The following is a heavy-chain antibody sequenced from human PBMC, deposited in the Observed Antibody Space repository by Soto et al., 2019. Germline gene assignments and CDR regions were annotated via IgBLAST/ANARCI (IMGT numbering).Heavy chain of an antibody. J-gene: IGHJ5*02. CDR1: GAYISGADSY. Sequence: SETLSLTCVVSGAYISGADSYWFWIRKPPGKGLELIGYIAYSGDTYYNPSLRRRVTISADRSENKFSLTLKSVTAADTAVYFCARDFERSAIGXWGQGTSFTVSX. CDR2: IAYSGDT. V-gene: IGHV4-31*11. D-gene: IGHD3-9*01. CDR3: ARDFERSAIGX.